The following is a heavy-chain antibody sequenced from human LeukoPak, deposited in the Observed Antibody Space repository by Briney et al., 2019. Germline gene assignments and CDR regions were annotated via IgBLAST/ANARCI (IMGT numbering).Heavy chain of an antibody. V-gene: IGHV3-74*01. Sequence: GGSLRLSCAASGFTFGSYWMSWVRQAPGKGLVWVSRINSDGSSTSYAGSVKGRFTISRDNAKNTLYLQMNSLRAEDTAVYYCARDFHTYYYYGMDVWGQGTTVTVSS. CDR2: INSDGSST. J-gene: IGHJ6*02. CDR1: GFTFGSYW. CDR3: ARDFHTYYYYGMDV.